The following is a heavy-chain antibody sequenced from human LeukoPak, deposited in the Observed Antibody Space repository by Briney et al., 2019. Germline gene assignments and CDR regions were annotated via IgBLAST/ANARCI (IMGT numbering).Heavy chain of an antibody. CDR2: IRYDGSNK. Sequence: GGSLRLSCAASGFTFSSYGMHWVRQAPGKGLEWVAFIRYDGSNKYYADSVKGRFTISRDDSKNTLYLQMNSLRAEDTAVYYCAKDRTVTTTPYYFDYWGQGTLVTVSS. D-gene: IGHD4-17*01. J-gene: IGHJ4*02. CDR1: GFTFSSYG. V-gene: IGHV3-30*02. CDR3: AKDRTVTTTPYYFDY.